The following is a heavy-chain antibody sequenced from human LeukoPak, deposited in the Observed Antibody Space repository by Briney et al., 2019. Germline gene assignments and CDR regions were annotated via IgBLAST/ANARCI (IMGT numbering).Heavy chain of an antibody. CDR1: GYTFTSYD. D-gene: IGHD1-26*01. J-gene: IGHJ5*02. V-gene: IGHV1-8*01. CDR3: ARRVGAAVNWFDP. Sequence: ASVKVSFKASGYTFTSYDINWVPQATGQGLEWMGWMNPNSGNTGYAQKFQGRVTMTRNTSISTAYMELSSLRSEDTAVYYCARRVGAAVNWFDPWGQGTLVTVSS. CDR2: MNPNSGNT.